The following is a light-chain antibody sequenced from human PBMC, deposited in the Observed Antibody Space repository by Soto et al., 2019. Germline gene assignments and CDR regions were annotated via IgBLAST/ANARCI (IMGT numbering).Light chain of an antibody. J-gene: IGLJ3*02. V-gene: IGLV2-11*01. CDR2: DVT. CDR3: QSYDSSLSVWM. CDR1: SSDVGGYDF. Sequence: QSALTQPRSVSGSPGQSVTISCTGTSSDVGGYDFVSWYQQHPGKAPKLMIHDVTKRPSGVPDRFSGSKSGNSASLTISGLQAEDEADYYCQSYDSSLSVWMFGGGTKLTVL.